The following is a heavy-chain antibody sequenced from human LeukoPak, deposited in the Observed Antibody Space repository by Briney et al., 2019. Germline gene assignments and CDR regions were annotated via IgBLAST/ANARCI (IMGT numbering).Heavy chain of an antibody. CDR2: IKQDGGEK. J-gene: IGHJ5*02. CDR3: ASAGVAGYNWFDP. CDR1: GFTFSNFW. Sequence: GGSLRLSCAASGFTFSNFWMNWVRQAPGKGLEWVANIKQDGGEKYYVDSVHGRCTISRDNSKNSLYLQMNSLRAEDSAVYYCASAGVAGYNWFDPWGQGTLVTVSS. V-gene: IGHV3-7*01. D-gene: IGHD1-14*01.